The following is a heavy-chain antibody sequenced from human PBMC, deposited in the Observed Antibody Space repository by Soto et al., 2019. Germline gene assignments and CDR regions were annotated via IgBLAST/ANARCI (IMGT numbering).Heavy chain of an antibody. CDR3: ARNPGYSGYDYFDY. Sequence: ASVKVSCKASGYTFTGYYMHWVRQAPGQGLEWMGWINPNSGGTNYAQKFQGWVTMTRDTSICTAYMELSRLRSDDTAEYYCARNPGYSGYDYFDYWGQGTLVTVSA. CDR1: GYTFTGYY. V-gene: IGHV1-2*04. D-gene: IGHD5-12*01. CDR2: INPNSGGT. J-gene: IGHJ4*02.